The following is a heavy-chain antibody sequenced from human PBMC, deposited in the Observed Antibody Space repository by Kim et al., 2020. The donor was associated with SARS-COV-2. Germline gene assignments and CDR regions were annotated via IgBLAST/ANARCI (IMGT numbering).Heavy chain of an antibody. V-gene: IGHV4-39*07. CDR3: AREGITMIVVVLDY. Sequence: NPSLKSRVTISVDTSKNQFSLKLSSVTAADTAVYYCAREGITMIVVVLDYWGQGTLVTVSS. J-gene: IGHJ4*02. D-gene: IGHD3-22*01.